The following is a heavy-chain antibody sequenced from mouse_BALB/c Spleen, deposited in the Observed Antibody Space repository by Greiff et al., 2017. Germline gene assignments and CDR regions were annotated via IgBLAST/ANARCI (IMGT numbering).Heavy chain of an antibody. CDR2: ISSGGSYT. CDR1: GFTFSSFA. J-gene: IGHJ4*01. Sequence: EVQRVESGGGLVQPGGSRKLSCAASGFTFSSFAMSWVRQSPEKRLEWVAEISSGGSYTYYPDTVTGRFTISRDNAKNTLYLEMSSLRSEDTAMYYCAREYGNYYAMDYWGQGTSVTVSS. CDR3: AREYGNYYAMDY. V-gene: IGHV5-9-4*01. D-gene: IGHD2-10*02.